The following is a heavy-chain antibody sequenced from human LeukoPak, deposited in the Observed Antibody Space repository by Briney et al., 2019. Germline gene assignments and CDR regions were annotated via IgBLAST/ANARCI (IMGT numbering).Heavy chain of an antibody. CDR2: INPNSGGT. Sequence: GASVKVSCKASGYTFTGYYIHWVRQAPGQGLEWMGCINPNSGGTYYAQKFQGRVTMTRDTSISTAYMELSRLRSDDTAVYYCGSGSDISGFYLYYSDYWGQGSLDTVSS. V-gene: IGHV1-2*02. J-gene: IGHJ4*02. D-gene: IGHD3-22*01. CDR3: GSGSDISGFYLYYSDY. CDR1: GYTFTGYY.